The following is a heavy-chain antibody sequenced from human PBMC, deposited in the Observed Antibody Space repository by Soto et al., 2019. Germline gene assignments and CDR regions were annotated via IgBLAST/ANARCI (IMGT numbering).Heavy chain of an antibody. J-gene: IGHJ4*02. CDR2: ISGGGGST. Sequence: EVQLLESGGGLVQPGGSLRLSCAASGFTFTSYAMSWVRQAPGKGLEWVSGISGGGGSTYYADSVRGRFTISRDNSKNTLYLQMNSLRAEDTAVFYCAKNTGYDFWSGYYSGGYCDDWGQGALLTVSS. CDR1: GFTFTSYA. CDR3: AKNTGYDFWSGYYSGGYCDD. D-gene: IGHD3-3*01. V-gene: IGHV3-23*01.